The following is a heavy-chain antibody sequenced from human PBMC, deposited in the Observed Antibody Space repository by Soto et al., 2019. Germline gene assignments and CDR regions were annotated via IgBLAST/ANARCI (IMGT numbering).Heavy chain of an antibody. J-gene: IGHJ5*02. D-gene: IGHD3-16*02. CDR1: GFTFPSSA. CDR2: IVVGSGNT. Sequence: ASVKVSCKASGFTFPSSAVQWVRQARGQRLEWIGWIVVGSGNTNYAQKFQERVTITRDMSTSTAYMELSSLRSEDTAVYYCAADPPAYEHYDYVWGSYRYEPNPWGQGTLVTVSS. V-gene: IGHV1-58*01. CDR3: AADPPAYEHYDYVWGSYRYEPNP.